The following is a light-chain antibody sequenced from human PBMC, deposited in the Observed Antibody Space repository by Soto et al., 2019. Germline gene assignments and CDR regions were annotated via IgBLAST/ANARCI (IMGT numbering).Light chain of an antibody. Sequence: QSVLTQPPSVSGAPGQRVTISCTGSSSNIGAHYDVHWYQQLPGTAPKLLIYGNSNRPSGVPDRFSGSKSGTSASLAITGLQAEDEADYYCQSSDSSLNVFGTGTKLTVL. J-gene: IGLJ1*01. CDR3: QSSDSSLNV. CDR1: SSNIGAHYD. CDR2: GNS. V-gene: IGLV1-40*01.